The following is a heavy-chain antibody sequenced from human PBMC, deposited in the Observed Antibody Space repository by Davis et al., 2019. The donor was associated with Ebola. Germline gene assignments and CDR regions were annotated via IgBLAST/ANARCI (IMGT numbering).Heavy chain of an antibody. Sequence: GESLKISCAASGFTFDDYAMHWVRQAPGKGLEWVSVVSGRATTIYYADSVKGRFTISRDNSQNTVYLQMNSLRAEDTALYYCAKEEAYCGGDCYGYFDSWGQGTLVTVSS. CDR1: GFTFDDYA. V-gene: IGHV3-23*01. J-gene: IGHJ4*02. D-gene: IGHD2-21*02. CDR3: AKEEAYCGGDCYGYFDS. CDR2: VSGRATTI.